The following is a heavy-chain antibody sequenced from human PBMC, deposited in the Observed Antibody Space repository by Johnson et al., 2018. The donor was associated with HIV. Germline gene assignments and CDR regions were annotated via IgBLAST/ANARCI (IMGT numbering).Heavy chain of an antibody. J-gene: IGHJ3*02. CDR2: ISWNSGSI. V-gene: IGHV3-9*01. D-gene: IGHD4-11*01. CDR1: GFTFDDYA. Sequence: VQLVESGGGLVQPGRSLRLSCAASGFTFDDYAMHWVRQAPGKGLEWVSGISWNSGSIGYADSVKGRFTISRDNAKNSLYLQMNSLRAEDTAFYYCAKDLNPLTTLDAFDIWGQGTMVTVSS. CDR3: AKDLNPLTTLDAFDI.